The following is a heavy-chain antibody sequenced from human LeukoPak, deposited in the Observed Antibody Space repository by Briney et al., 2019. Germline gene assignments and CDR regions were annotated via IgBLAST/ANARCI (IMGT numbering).Heavy chain of an antibody. CDR1: GLNFSTYS. D-gene: IGHD4-17*01. J-gene: IGHJ6*02. CDR3: ARGPYGDYDYYYATDI. Sequence: GGSLRLSCAASGLNFSTYSFNWVRQAPGKGLEWVSSISGRSHAINYAHSVRGRFTISRDNAEKSLYLQMNSLRAEDTAVYYCARGPYGDYDYYYATDIWGQGTMVTVSS. CDR2: ISGRSHAI. V-gene: IGHV3-21*01.